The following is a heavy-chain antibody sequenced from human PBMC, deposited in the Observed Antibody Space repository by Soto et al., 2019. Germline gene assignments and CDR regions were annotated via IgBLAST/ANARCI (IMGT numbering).Heavy chain of an antibody. Sequence: QVQLVESGGGVVQPGRSLRLSCAASGFTFSSYGMHWVRQAPGKGLEWVAVIWYDGSNKYYADSVKGRFTISRDNSKNSLYLQMNCLRAEDTAVYYCARDALYYYDSSGYYWPDYWGQGTLVTVSS. J-gene: IGHJ4*02. D-gene: IGHD3-22*01. CDR1: GFTFSSYG. V-gene: IGHV3-33*01. CDR3: ARDALYYYDSSGYYWPDY. CDR2: IWYDGSNK.